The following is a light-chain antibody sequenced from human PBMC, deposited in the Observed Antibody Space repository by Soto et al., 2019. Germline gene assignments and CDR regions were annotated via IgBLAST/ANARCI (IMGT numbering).Light chain of an antibody. CDR2: AAS. J-gene: IGKJ5*01. Sequence: DIQMTQSPSSLSASVVYRVTITGRASQGISRWLAWYQHKPEKAPKSLIYAASSLQSGVPSRFSGRGSGTDFTLTISSLQPEDFATYYCQQYDNYPITFGQGTRLEIK. CDR3: QQYDNYPIT. CDR1: QGISRW. V-gene: IGKV1D-16*01.